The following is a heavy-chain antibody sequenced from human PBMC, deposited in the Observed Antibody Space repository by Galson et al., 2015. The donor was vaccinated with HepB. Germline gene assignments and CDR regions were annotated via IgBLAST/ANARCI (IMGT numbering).Heavy chain of an antibody. V-gene: IGHV5-51*01. J-gene: IGHJ4*02. D-gene: IGHD4-17*01. Sequence: QSGAEVKKPGESLKISCKGSGFSFTSYWIGRVRQMPGKGLEWMGIIYPGDSDTRYSPSFQGQVTISADKSISTAYLQWSSLKASDTAMYYCARHPPRYGDYAGVDYWGQGTLVTVSS. CDR3: ARHPPRYGDYAGVDY. CDR2: IYPGDSDT. CDR1: GFSFTSYW.